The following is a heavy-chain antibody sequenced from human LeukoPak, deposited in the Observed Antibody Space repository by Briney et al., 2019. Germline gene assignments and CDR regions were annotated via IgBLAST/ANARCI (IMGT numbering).Heavy chain of an antibody. CDR1: GYTLTELS. CDR2: FDPEDGET. J-gene: IGHJ6*02. CDR3: ATEGYSSGWNYYYYGMDV. Sequence: ASVKVSCKVSGYTLTELSMHWVRQAPGKGLEWMGGFDPEDGETINAQKFQGRVTMTEDTSTDTAYMELSSLRSEDTAVYYCATEGYSSGWNYYYYGMDVWGQGTTVTVSS. D-gene: IGHD6-19*01. V-gene: IGHV1-24*01.